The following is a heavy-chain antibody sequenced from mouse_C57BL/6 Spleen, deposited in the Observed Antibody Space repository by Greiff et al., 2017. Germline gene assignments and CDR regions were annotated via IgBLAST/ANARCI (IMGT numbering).Heavy chain of an antibody. CDR1: GFTFSSYA. Sequence: EVQGVESGGGLVKPGGSLKLSCAASGFTFSSYAMSWVRQTPEKRLEWVATISDGGSYTYYPDNVKGRFTISRDNAKNNLYLQMSHLKSEDTAMYYCARDLRVFDYWGQGTTLTVSS. J-gene: IGHJ2*01. CDR2: ISDGGSYT. V-gene: IGHV5-4*01. CDR3: ARDLRVFDY. D-gene: IGHD3-2*02.